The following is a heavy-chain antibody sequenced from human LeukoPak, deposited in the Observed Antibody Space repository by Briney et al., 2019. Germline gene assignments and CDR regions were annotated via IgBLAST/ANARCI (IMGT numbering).Heavy chain of an antibody. D-gene: IGHD2-2*01. V-gene: IGHV3-74*01. CDR3: AVGRIVVVPAANGGNFDY. J-gene: IGHJ4*02. CDR1: GFTFKLYW. Sequence: GGSLRLSCAASGFTFKLYWMHWVRQAPGKGLVWVSRINSDGSRTNYADSVKGRFTISRDNAKNTLYLQMSSLRAEDTAVYYCAVGRIVVVPAANGGNFDYWGQGTLVTVSS. CDR2: INSDGSRT.